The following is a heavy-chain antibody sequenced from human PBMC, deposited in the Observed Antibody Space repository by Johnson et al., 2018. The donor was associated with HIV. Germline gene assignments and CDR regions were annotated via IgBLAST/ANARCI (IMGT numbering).Heavy chain of an antibody. V-gene: IGHV3-30-3*01. D-gene: IGHD3-10*01. Sequence: QVHLVESGGGVVQPGRSLRLSCAASGFTFTNYAMYWVRQAPGKGLEWVALISYDGSNKYYADSVNGRFTISRDNSKNTLYLQMSSLRAEDTAIYYCARDSGKWSGVRFAFDIWGQGTMVTVSS. CDR2: ISYDGSNK. J-gene: IGHJ3*02. CDR1: GFTFTNYA. CDR3: ARDSGKWSGVRFAFDI.